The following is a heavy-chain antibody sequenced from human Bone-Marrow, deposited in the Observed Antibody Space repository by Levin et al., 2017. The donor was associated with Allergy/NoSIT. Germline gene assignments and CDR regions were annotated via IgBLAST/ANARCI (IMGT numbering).Heavy chain of an antibody. CDR2: IYPGDSDT. J-gene: IGHJ5*02. V-gene: IGHV5-51*01. CDR1: GYNFLSYW. D-gene: IGHD5-24*01. CDR3: ARIDGWFDP. Sequence: GESLKISCKASGYNFLSYWIGWVRQKPGKGLEWMGAIYPGDSDTRYSPSFQGQVTISADKSINTAYLQWSRLKASDTAMYFCARIDGWFDPWGQGTLVTVSS.